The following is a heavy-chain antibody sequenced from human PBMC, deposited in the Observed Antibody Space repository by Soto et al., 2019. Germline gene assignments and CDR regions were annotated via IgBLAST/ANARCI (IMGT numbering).Heavy chain of an antibody. CDR1: GYIFITYG. CDR2: ISTYNGNT. D-gene: IGHD3-10*01. CDR3: ARDLDGSGSYYTDY. J-gene: IGHJ4*02. V-gene: IGHV1-18*01. Sequence: ASVKVSCKASGYIFITYGISCVRQAPGQGLEWMGRISTYNGNTNYAQSLQGRVTMTTDTSTSTAYMELRSLRSDDTAVYYCARDLDGSGSYYTDYWGPGTLVTVSS.